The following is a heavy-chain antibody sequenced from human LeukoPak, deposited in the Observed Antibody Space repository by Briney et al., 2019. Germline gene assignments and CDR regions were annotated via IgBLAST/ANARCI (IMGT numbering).Heavy chain of an antibody. CDR3: ARGYYDISTGYYANWFDP. CDR1: GGSISSYY. Sequence: PSETLSLTCTVSGGSISSYYWSWIRQPPGKGLEWIGYIYYSGSTNYNPSLKSRVTISVDTSKNQFSLKLSSVTAADTAVYYCARGYYDISTGYYANWFDPWGQGTLVTVSS. J-gene: IGHJ5*02. D-gene: IGHD3-9*01. V-gene: IGHV4-59*01. CDR2: IYYSGST.